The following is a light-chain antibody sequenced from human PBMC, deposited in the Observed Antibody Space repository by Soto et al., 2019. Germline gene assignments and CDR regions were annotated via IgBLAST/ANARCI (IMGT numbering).Light chain of an antibody. J-gene: IGLJ2*01. CDR3: SSYTSSSTLV. V-gene: IGLV2-14*01. CDR2: EVS. CDR1: SSDVGGYNY. Sequence: QSALTQPASVSGSPGQSITISCTGTSSDVGGYNYVSWYQQHPGKAPKLMIYEVSNRPSGVSNRFSGSKSGNRASLTISGRHADDEADYYCSSYTSSSTLVFGGGTQLTVL.